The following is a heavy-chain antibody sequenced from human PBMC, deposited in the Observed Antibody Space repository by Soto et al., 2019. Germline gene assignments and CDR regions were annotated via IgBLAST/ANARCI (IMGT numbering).Heavy chain of an antibody. J-gene: IGHJ5*02. CDR2: INGAGSST. D-gene: IGHD7-27*01. CDR3: AKPHWGYDPDAQFDP. CDR1: GFTFNTYW. Sequence: GSLRLSCAASGFTFNTYWMHWVRQAPGKGLVWVSRINGAGSSTSYAESVKGRFTISRDNAKNMLYLQMNSLRAEDTAVYYCAKPHWGYDPDAQFDPWGQGTLVTVSS. V-gene: IGHV3-74*01.